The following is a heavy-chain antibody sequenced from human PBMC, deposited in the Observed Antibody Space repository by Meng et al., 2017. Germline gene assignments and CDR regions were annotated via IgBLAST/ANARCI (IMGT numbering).Heavy chain of an antibody. D-gene: IGHD6-13*01. Sequence: GGSLKISCAASGFTFSDHYMDWVRQAPGKGLEWVGRSRNKAKSYTTEYAASVKGRFTISRDGSKNTLYLQMNSLRAEDTAVYYCARDERPYSSSWPFDYWGQGTLVTVSS. V-gene: IGHV3-72*01. J-gene: IGHJ4*02. CDR2: SRNKAKSYTT. CDR3: ARDERPYSSSWPFDY. CDR1: GFTFSDHY.